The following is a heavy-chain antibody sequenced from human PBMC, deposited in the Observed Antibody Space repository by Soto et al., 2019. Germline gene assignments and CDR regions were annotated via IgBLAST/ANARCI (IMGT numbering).Heavy chain of an antibody. J-gene: IGHJ4*02. CDR3: ARISLWFGELLDY. V-gene: IGHV1-3*01. D-gene: IGHD3-10*01. CDR2: INAGNGNT. Sequence: QVQLVQSGAAVKKPGASVKVSCKASGYTFTSYAMHWVRQAPGQRLEWMGWINAGNGNTKYSQKFQGRVTITRDTSASTAYMELSSLRSEDTAVYYCARISLWFGELLDYWGQGTLVTVSS. CDR1: GYTFTSYA.